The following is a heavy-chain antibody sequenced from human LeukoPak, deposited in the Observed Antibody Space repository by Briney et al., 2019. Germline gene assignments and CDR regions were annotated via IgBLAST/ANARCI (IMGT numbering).Heavy chain of an antibody. CDR2: IYYSGST. V-gene: IGHV4-30-4*07. CDR3: ASLFDYGDYGNYFDY. J-gene: IGHJ4*02. Sequence: SETLSLTCAVSGGSISSGGYSWSWIRQPPGKGLEWIGYIYYSGSTYYNPSLKSRVTISVDTSKNQFSLKLSSVTAADTAVYYCASLFDYGDYGNYFDYWGQGTLVTVSS. CDR1: GGSISSGGYS. D-gene: IGHD4-17*01.